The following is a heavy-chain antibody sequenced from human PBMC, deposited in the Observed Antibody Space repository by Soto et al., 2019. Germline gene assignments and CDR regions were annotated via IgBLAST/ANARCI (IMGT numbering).Heavy chain of an antibody. CDR2: INPSGGST. J-gene: IGHJ5*02. V-gene: IGHV1-46*01. CDR1: GYTFTSYY. D-gene: IGHD6-19*01. Sequence: ASVKVSCKASGYTFTSYYMHWVQQAPGQGLEWMGIINPSGGSTSYAQKFQGRVTMTRDTSTSTVYMELSSLRSEDTAVYYCARDRIAVAGTPWFDPWGQGTLVTVSS. CDR3: ARDRIAVAGTPWFDP.